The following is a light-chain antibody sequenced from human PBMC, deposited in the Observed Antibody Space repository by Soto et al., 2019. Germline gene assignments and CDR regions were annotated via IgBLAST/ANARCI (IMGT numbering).Light chain of an antibody. CDR2: TTN. J-gene: IGLJ3*02. Sequence: QSVLTQPPSASGTPGQRVTISCSGSSSNIGRDYVYWFQQLPGTAPKLLIYTTNQRPSGVPDRFSGSKSGTSASLAISGLRSEDEADYFCAVWDDSLSAWVFGGGTKLTVL. CDR1: SSNIGRDY. CDR3: AVWDDSLSAWV. V-gene: IGLV1-47*02.